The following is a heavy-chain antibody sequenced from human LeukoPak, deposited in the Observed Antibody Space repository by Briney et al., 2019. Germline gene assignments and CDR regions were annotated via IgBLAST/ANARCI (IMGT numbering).Heavy chain of an antibody. CDR1: GGSISSSSYY. J-gene: IGHJ4*02. V-gene: IGHV4-61*05. Sequence: SETLSLTCTVSGGSISSSSYYWGWIRQPPGKGLEWIGYIYYSGSTNYNPSLKSRVTISVDTSKNQFSLKLSSVTAADTAVYYCARGREIAAGDYWGQGTLVTVSS. CDR3: ARGREIAAGDY. CDR2: IYYSGST. D-gene: IGHD6-25*01.